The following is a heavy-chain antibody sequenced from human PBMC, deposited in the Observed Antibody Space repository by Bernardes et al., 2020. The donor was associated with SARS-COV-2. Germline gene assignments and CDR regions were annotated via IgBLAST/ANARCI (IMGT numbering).Heavy chain of an antibody. Sequence: SETLSLTCTVSGGSISSYYWNWIRQPAGKGLEWIGRIHISGNTIYNPSLKSRVTMSMDTSKNQLSLNLSSMTAADTAVYYCARGGVGTTPHTHFDYWGQGTLVTVSS. CDR2: IHISGNT. J-gene: IGHJ4*02. D-gene: IGHD3-10*01. CDR1: GGSISSYY. V-gene: IGHV4-4*07. CDR3: ARGGVGTTPHTHFDY.